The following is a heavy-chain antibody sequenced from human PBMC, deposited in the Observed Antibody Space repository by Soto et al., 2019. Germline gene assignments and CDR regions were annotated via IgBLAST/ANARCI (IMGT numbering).Heavy chain of an antibody. Sequence: EVQLVESGGGLVKPGGSLRLSCAASGFTFSSYSMNWVRQAPGKGLEWVSSISSSSSYIYYADSVKGRFTISRDNAKNSLYLQMNSLRAEDAAVYYCARDGYYDFWSGYYNYYYYGMDVWGQGTTVTVSS. CDR3: ARDGYYDFWSGYYNYYYYGMDV. J-gene: IGHJ6*02. CDR2: ISSSSSYI. D-gene: IGHD3-3*01. V-gene: IGHV3-21*01. CDR1: GFTFSSYS.